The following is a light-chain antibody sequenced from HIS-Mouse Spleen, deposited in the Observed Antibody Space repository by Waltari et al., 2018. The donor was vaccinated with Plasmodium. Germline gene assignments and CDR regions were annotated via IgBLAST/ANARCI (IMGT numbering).Light chain of an antibody. CDR1: ALPKKY. CDR3: YSTDSSGNHRV. Sequence: SYELTQPPSVSVSPGQKDRITCSGDALPKKYAYWYKQKSGQAPLLVIYEDSKRPSGIPERFSGSSSGTMATLTISGAQVEDEADYYCYSTDSSGNHRVFGGGTKLTVL. CDR2: EDS. J-gene: IGLJ3*02. V-gene: IGLV3-10*01.